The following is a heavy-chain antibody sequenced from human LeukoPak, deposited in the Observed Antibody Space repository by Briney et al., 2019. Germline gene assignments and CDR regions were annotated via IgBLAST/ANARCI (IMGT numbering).Heavy chain of an antibody. J-gene: IGHJ4*02. Sequence: SETLSLTCTVSGGSISSYYWSWIRQPAGKGLEWIGRIYTSGNTNYNPSLKSRVTMSIDTSKNQFSLTLSSATAADTAVYYCARGGNNIAARAFEYWGQGTLVTVSS. V-gene: IGHV4-4*07. D-gene: IGHD6-6*01. CDR2: IYTSGNT. CDR3: ARGGNNIAARAFEY. CDR1: GGSISSYY.